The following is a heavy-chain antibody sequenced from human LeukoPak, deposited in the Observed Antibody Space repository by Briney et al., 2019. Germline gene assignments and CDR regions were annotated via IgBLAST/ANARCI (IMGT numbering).Heavy chain of an antibody. Sequence: SETLSLTCTVSGGSINSYSWSWIRQPPGKGLEWIGYIYYSGSTNYNPSLKRRVTISVDTSKNQFSLKLSSVTAADTAVYYCARVGRSGWFRWFDPWGQGTLVTVSS. D-gene: IGHD6-19*01. CDR1: GGSINSYS. CDR3: ARVGRSGWFRWFDP. V-gene: IGHV4-59*01. J-gene: IGHJ5*02. CDR2: IYYSGST.